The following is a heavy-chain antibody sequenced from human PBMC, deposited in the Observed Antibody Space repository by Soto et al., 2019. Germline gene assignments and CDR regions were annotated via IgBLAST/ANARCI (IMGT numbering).Heavy chain of an antibody. CDR3: ARAAGGLVTRSRNTWLDP. V-gene: IGHV4-31*03. D-gene: IGHD6-13*01. CDR2: IYYTGNT. Sequence: PSETLSLTCTVSGGSLSSGGYYWSWIRQLPGKGLEWIGYIYYTGNTYYNPSLKSRLTMSVDTSKKQLSLKVTSVTAADTAVYFCARAAGGLVTRSRNTWLDPWGQGILVTVSS. J-gene: IGHJ5*02. CDR1: GGSLSSGGYY.